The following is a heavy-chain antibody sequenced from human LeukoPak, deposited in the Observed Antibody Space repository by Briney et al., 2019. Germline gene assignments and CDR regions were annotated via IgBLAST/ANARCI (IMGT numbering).Heavy chain of an antibody. J-gene: IGHJ4*02. V-gene: IGHV1-69*05. Sequence: SVKVSCKASGGTSSSYAISWVRHAPGQGLEWMGRIISIFGTANYAQKFQGRVTITTDESTSTAYMELSSLRSEDTAVYYCAGQDIVVVPAAFVYWGQGTLVSVSS. CDR2: IISIFGTA. CDR1: GGTSSSYA. D-gene: IGHD2-2*01. CDR3: AGQDIVVVPAAFVY.